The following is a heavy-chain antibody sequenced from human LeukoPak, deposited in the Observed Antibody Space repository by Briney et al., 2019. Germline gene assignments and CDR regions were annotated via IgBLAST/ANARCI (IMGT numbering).Heavy chain of an antibody. CDR2: ISGGGGNT. Sequence: GGSLRLSCAASGFTFSSYAMTWVRQAPGKGLEWVSTISGGGGNTYYADSVRGRFTISRDNAKNSLYLQMNSLRAEDTAVYYCARYRRDFWSGYSSTNDYWGQGTLVTVSS. CDR3: ARYRRDFWSGYSSTNDY. J-gene: IGHJ4*02. V-gene: IGHV3-23*01. CDR1: GFTFSSYA. D-gene: IGHD3-3*01.